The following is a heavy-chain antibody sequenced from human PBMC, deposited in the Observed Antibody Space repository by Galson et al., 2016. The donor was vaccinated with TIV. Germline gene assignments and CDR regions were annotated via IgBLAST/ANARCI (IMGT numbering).Heavy chain of an antibody. CDR2: INPNSGGT. D-gene: IGHD4-17*01. J-gene: IGHJ4*02. CDR3: ASAEPSDSGDYGRY. CDR1: GYTFTGYY. V-gene: IGHV1-2*02. Sequence: SVKVSCKATGYTFTGYYIHWVRQAPGHGLEWMGWINPNSGGTLYALRFQDRVTMTRDTSISTAFMELSSLGSDDTAVYYCASAEPSDSGDYGRYWGQGTLVTVSS.